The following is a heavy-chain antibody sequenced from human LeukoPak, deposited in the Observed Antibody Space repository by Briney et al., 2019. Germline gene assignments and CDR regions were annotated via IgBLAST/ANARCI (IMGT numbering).Heavy chain of an antibody. D-gene: IGHD3-3*01. CDR2: MYYDGNN. Sequence: SETLSLTCTVSGGSISSSHYYWDWIRQPPGKGLEWIGTMYYDGNNFYNPSLNSRVTIYVDTAKSQFFLNLRSVTAADTAVYYCARRPSTEHTYYEAGFDPWGQGALVTVSS. J-gene: IGHJ5*02. CDR1: GGSISSSHYY. V-gene: IGHV4-39*01. CDR3: ARRPSTEHTYYEAGFDP.